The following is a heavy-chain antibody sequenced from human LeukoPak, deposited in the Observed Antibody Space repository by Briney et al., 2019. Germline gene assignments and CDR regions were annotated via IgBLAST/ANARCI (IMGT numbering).Heavy chain of an antibody. V-gene: IGHV3-21*01. D-gene: IGHD2-2*01. CDR3: ARDSDYYSSISCYIDY. CDR2: ISSSSSSYI. J-gene: IGHJ4*02. CDR1: GFTFSSYS. Sequence: GGSLRLSCAASGFTFSSYSMNWVRQAPGKGLEWVSSISSSSSSYIYYADSVKGRFTISRDNAKNSLYLQMNSLRAEDTAVYYCARDSDYYSSISCYIDYWGQGTLVTVSS.